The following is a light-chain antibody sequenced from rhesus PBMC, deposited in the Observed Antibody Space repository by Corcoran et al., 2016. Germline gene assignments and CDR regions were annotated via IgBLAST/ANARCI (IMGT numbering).Light chain of an antibody. J-gene: IGKJ4*01. Sequence: DIQMTQSPSSLSASVGDTVTISCRSSQEIGSYLSWFQQRAGKASKLLIYATSKLEGGVPSRFSGSGSGTDFTLTINSLQPEDFASYHCQQYKSFPLTFGGGTKVELK. V-gene: IGKV1-28*02. CDR3: QQYKSFPLT. CDR2: ATS. CDR1: QEIGSY.